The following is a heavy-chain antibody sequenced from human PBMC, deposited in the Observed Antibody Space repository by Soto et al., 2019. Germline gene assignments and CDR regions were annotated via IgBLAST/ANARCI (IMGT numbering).Heavy chain of an antibody. V-gene: IGHV4-31*03. CDR3: ARETRSFGDWFDP. CDR1: GGSISSGGYY. D-gene: IGHD3-10*01. CDR2: IYYSGST. Sequence: LSLTCTVSGGSISSGGYYWSWIRQHPGKGLEWIGYIYYSGSTYYNPSLKSRVTISVDTSKNQFSLKLSSVTAADTAVYYCARETRSFGDWFDPWGQGTLVTVSS. J-gene: IGHJ5*02.